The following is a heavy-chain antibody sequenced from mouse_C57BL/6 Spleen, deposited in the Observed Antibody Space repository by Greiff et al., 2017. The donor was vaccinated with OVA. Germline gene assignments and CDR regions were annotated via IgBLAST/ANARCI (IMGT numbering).Heavy chain of an antibody. CDR1: GYTFTSYW. CDR2: IDPSDSYT. CDR3: ARWDGYYVGAMDY. D-gene: IGHD2-3*01. V-gene: IGHV1-59*01. Sequence: VKLQQPGAELVRPGTSVKLSCKASGYTFTSYWMHWVKQRPGQGLEWIGVIDPSDSYTNYNQKFKGKATLTVDTSSSTAYMQLSSLTSEDSAVYYCARWDGYYVGAMDYWGQGTSVTVSS. J-gene: IGHJ4*01.